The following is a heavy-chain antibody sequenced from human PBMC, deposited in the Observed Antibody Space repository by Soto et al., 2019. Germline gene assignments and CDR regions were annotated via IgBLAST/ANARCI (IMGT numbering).Heavy chain of an antibody. J-gene: IGHJ6*03. CDR2: INHSGST. CDR1: GGSFSGYY. D-gene: IGHD2-2*01. V-gene: IGHV4-34*01. Sequence: ETLSLTCAVYGGSFSGYYWSWIRQPPGKGLEWIGEINHSGSTNYNPSLKSRVTISVDTSKNQFSLKLSSVTAADTAVYYCARGWVPAGGGYYYYYMTVWGKGTTVTVSS. CDR3: ARGWVPAGGGYYYYYMTV.